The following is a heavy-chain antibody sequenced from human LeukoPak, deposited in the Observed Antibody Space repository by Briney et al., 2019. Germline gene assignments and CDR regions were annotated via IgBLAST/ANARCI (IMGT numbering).Heavy chain of an antibody. Sequence: PGGSLRLSCAASGFIFNTYNMIWVRQAPGKGLEWVAFIRYDGSNKYYADSVKGRFTISRDNSKNTLYLQMNSLRAEDTAVYYCAKDIVIRSDYYDSSGPDYWGQGTLVTVSS. CDR2: IRYDGSNK. V-gene: IGHV3-30*02. D-gene: IGHD3-22*01. CDR3: AKDIVIRSDYYDSSGPDY. J-gene: IGHJ4*02. CDR1: GFIFNTYN.